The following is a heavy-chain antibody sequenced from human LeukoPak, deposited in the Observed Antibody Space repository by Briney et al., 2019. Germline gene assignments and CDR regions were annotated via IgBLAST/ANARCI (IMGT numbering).Heavy chain of an antibody. CDR1: GGSISSYY. CDR3: ARQSGWYSGSYLFYY. CDR2: IYYSGST. J-gene: IGHJ4*02. Sequence: SETLSLTCAVSGGSISSYYWSWIRQPPGTGLEWIGYIYYSGSTNNNPSLKSRVTISVDRSKNKFSWKLSSVTAADTAVYYCARQSGWYSGSYLFYYWGQGTLVTVSS. D-gene: IGHD1-26*01. V-gene: IGHV4-59*08.